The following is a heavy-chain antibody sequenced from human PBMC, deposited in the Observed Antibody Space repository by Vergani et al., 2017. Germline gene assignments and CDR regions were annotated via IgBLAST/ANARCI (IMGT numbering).Heavy chain of an antibody. V-gene: IGHV5-51*03. CDR1: GYSFTSYW. CDR2: IYPGDSDT. D-gene: IGHD7-27*01. J-gene: IGHJ6*02. Sequence: EVQLVQSGAEVKKPGASLKISCKGSGYSFTSYWIGWVRQMPGKGLEWMGIIYPGDSDTRYSPSFQGQVTISADKSISTAYLQWSSLKASDTAMYYCARSLGASYYYYGMDVWGQGTTVTVSS. CDR3: ARSLGASYYYYGMDV.